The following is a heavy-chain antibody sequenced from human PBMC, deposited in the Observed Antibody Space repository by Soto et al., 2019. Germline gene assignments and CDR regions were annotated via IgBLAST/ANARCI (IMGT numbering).Heavy chain of an antibody. CDR1: GGSISGYY. Sequence: SETLSLTCAVYGGSISGYYWSWIRQPPGKGLEWIGEINHSGSTNYNPSLKSRVTISVDTSKNQFSLKLSSVTAADTAVYYCARGVRYFDWLPTTPYNWFDSWGQGTLVTVSS. D-gene: IGHD3-9*01. CDR3: ARGVRYFDWLPTTPYNWFDS. V-gene: IGHV4-34*01. CDR2: INHSGST. J-gene: IGHJ5*01.